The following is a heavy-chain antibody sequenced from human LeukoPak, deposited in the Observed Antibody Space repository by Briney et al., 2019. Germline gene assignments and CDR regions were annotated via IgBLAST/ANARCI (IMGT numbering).Heavy chain of an antibody. CDR3: ARRDCAGGGCFQFPSLALDN. J-gene: IGHJ4*02. CDR1: GYTFTNYD. V-gene: IGHV1-8*01. Sequence: ASVKVSCKTSGYTFTNYDINWVRQCSGQGLEWVGWMNPTSGNTGYAQKFLGRVTMSRDTSMNTAYMELSSLTSEDTAIYYCARRDCAGGGCFQFPSLALDNWGQGSLVTVSA. CDR2: MNPTSGNT. D-gene: IGHD2-8*02.